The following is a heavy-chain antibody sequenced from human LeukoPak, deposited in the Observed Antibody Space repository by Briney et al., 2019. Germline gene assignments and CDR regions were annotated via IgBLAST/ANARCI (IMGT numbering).Heavy chain of an antibody. CDR1: GGTFSSYA. CDR3: ARDMGGYSYGSDY. CDR2: IIPIFGTA. J-gene: IGHJ4*02. V-gene: IGHV1-69*05. Sequence: SVKVSCKASGGTFSSYAISWVRQAPGQGLEWMGGIIPIFGTANYAQEFQGRVTITTDESTSTAYMELSSLRSEDTAVYYCARDMGGYSYGSDYWGQGTLVTVSS. D-gene: IGHD5-18*01.